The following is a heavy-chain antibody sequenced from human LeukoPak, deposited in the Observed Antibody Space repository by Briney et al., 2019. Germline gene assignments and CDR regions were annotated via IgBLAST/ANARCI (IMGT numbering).Heavy chain of an antibody. V-gene: IGHV1-8*01. Sequence: GGSVNVSCTASGYIFTSYDINWVRQAPGQGLEWMGWMNPDTGATGCAQHFPGRLPMSRNTSTNTAYMELSSLRSDDTAVYYCTRDLYGSGSSRGYWGPGTLVTVSS. CDR1: GYIFTSYD. CDR3: TRDLYGSGSSRGY. D-gene: IGHD3-10*01. CDR2: MNPDTGAT. J-gene: IGHJ4*02.